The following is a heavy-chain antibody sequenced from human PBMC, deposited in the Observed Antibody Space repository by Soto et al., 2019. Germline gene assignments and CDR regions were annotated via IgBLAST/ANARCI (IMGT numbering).Heavy chain of an antibody. Sequence: EVQLLESGGGLVQPGGSLRLSCAASGFTFSSYAINWVRQAPGKGLEWVSTISGSGDNTYYADSVKGRFTISRDNSKNTLSLQMNTLRAEDTAVYYWAKSGQSSWANMDVWGQGTTVTVSS. V-gene: IGHV3-23*01. CDR1: GFTFSSYA. D-gene: IGHD2-2*01. J-gene: IGHJ6*02. CDR3: AKSGQSSWANMDV. CDR2: ISGSGDNT.